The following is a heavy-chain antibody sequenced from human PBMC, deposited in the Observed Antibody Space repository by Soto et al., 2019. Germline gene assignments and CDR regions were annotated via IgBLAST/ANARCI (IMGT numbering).Heavy chain of an antibody. CDR1: GFTFSSYS. D-gene: IGHD6-13*01. V-gene: IGHV3-21*01. J-gene: IGHJ6*02. Sequence: GGSLRLSCAASGFTFSSYSMNWVRQAPGKGLEWVSSNSSSSSYIYYADSVKGRFTTSRDNAKNSLYLQMNSLRAEDTAVYYCAREHSSSWPTYYYGMDVWGQGTTVTVSS. CDR3: AREHSSSWPTYYYGMDV. CDR2: NSSSSSYI.